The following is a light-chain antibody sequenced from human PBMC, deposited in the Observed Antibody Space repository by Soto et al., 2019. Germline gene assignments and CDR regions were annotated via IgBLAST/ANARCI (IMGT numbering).Light chain of an antibody. CDR3: QRYNSWPPT. CDR2: GAS. CDR1: QSVSNY. V-gene: IGKV3-15*01. J-gene: IGKJ1*01. Sequence: EIVLTQSPATLSLSPGEIATLSCRASQSVSNYLAWYQQNPGRAPRLLVYGASTRATGIPDRFSGSGSGTEFTLTISSLQSEDFAVYYCQRYNSWPPTFGQGTKVDIK.